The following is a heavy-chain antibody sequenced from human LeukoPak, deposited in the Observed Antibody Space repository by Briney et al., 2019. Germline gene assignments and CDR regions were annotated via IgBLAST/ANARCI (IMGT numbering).Heavy chain of an antibody. V-gene: IGHV3-33*01. D-gene: IGHD4-17*01. CDR2: IWYDGSNK. CDR1: GFTFSSYG. J-gene: IGHJ4*02. CDR3: ARRGVYGDSDY. Sequence: GGSLRLSCAASGFTFSSYGMHWVRQAPGKRLEWVAVIWYDGSNKYYADSVKGRFTISRDNSKNTLYLQMNSLRAEDTAVYYCARRGVYGDSDYWGQGTLVTVSS.